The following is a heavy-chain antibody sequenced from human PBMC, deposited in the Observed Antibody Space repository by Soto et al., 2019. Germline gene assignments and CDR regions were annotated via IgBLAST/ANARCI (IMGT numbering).Heavy chain of an antibody. Sequence: GGSLRLSCAASGFTFSSYWMSWVRQAPGKGLEWVANIKQDGSEKYYVDSVKGRFTISRDNAKNSLYLQMNSLRAEDTAVYYCARDQDLESYCSSTSCPNGPGHYYYYMDVWGKGTTVTVSS. CDR1: GFTFSSYW. CDR2: IKQDGSEK. CDR3: ARDQDLESYCSSTSCPNGPGHYYYYMDV. D-gene: IGHD2-2*01. V-gene: IGHV3-7*01. J-gene: IGHJ6*03.